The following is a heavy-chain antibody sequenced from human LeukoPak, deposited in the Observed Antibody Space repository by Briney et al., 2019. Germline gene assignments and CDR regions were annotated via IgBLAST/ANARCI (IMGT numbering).Heavy chain of an antibody. CDR1: GYSFTSHY. J-gene: IGHJ4*02. CDR3: ARSQYELSYFDY. Sequence: ASVKVSCKASGYSFTSHYMHWVRQAPGQGLEWMGLINPSGSSTLYAQKFQGRVTMTRDMSTTTDYMELSSLRSDDPAVYYCARSQYELSYFDYWGQGTLVTVSS. D-gene: IGHD1-26*01. CDR2: INPSGSST. V-gene: IGHV1-46*01.